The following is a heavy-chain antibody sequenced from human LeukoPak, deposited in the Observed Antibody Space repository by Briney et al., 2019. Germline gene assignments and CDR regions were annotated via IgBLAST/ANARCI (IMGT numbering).Heavy chain of an antibody. Sequence: GGSLRLSCTVSGFTFNNAWMSWVRQAPGKGLEWVGRIKSKSDGGATDYAAPVTGRFTISRDNAKNTLYLQMNSLGAEDTAVYYCARLRYDSSGRFFDNWGQGTLVTVSS. CDR1: GFTFNNAW. CDR3: ARLRYDSSGRFFDN. J-gene: IGHJ4*02. D-gene: IGHD3-22*01. V-gene: IGHV3-15*05. CDR2: IKSKSDGGAT.